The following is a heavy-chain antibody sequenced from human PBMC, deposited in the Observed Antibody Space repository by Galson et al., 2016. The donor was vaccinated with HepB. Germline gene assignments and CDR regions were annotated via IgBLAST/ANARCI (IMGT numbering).Heavy chain of an antibody. D-gene: IGHD3-3*01. J-gene: IGHJ4*02. CDR3: ARVGHLDFWSGYYVPPFDY. Sequence: TLSLTCIVSGDSISSGGSHWIWIRQHPGKGLERIGFIYYSGSTYYNPSLKSRVTISVDTSRNQFSLKLSSVTVADTAVYYCARVGHLDFWSGYYVPPFDYWGQGTLVTVSS. CDR2: IYYSGST. CDR1: GDSISSGGSH. V-gene: IGHV4-31*03.